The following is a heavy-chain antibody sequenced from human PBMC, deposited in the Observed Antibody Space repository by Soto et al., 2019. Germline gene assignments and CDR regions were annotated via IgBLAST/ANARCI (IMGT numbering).Heavy chain of an antibody. D-gene: IGHD5-12*01. Sequence: PSETLSLTCTVSGGSISSYYWSWIRQPPGKGLEWIGYIYYSGSTNYNPSLKSRVTISVDTSKNQFSLKLSSVTAADTAVYYCARGGRYSGYDYLDYWGQGTLVTVS. J-gene: IGHJ4*02. V-gene: IGHV4-59*01. CDR1: GGSISSYY. CDR2: IYYSGST. CDR3: ARGGRYSGYDYLDY.